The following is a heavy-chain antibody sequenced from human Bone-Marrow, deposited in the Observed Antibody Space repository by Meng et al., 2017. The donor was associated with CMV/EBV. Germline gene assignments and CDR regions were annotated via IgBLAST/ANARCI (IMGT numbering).Heavy chain of an antibody. V-gene: IGHV4-59*01. D-gene: IGHD6-13*01. CDR2: IYYSGST. J-gene: IGHJ4*02. Sequence: SETLSLTCTVSGGSISSYYWSWIRQPPGKGLEWIGYIYYSGSTNYNPSLKSRVTISVDTSKNQFSLKLSSVTAADTAVYYCARGRLAAGTLYYFDYWGQGTLVAASS. CDR1: GGSISSYY. CDR3: ARGRLAAGTLYYFDY.